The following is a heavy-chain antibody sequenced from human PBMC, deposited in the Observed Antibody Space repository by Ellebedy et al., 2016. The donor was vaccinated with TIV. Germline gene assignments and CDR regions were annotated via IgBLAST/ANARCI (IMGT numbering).Heavy chain of an antibody. V-gene: IGHV2-5*01. CDR3: THRLFHGGYEEGRPFDY. Sequence: SGPTLVKPTQTLTLTCTFSGFSLSSGVGVGWIRQPPGKAVEWLALIYWNDNKHHSPSLNTRPSITKDTAKNQVVLPVTDMDPVDTGTYFCTHRLFHGGYEEGRPFDYWGQGNLVTVSS. D-gene: IGHD5-12*01. J-gene: IGHJ4*02. CDR2: IYWNDNK. CDR1: GFSLSSGVG.